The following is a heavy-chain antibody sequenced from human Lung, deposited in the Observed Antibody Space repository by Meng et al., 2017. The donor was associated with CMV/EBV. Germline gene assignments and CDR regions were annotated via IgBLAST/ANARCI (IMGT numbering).Heavy chain of an antibody. J-gene: IGHJ4*02. V-gene: IGHV3-30*14. Sequence: SXKISXAASGFTFSRYAFHWVRQAPGKGLEWVAVISFDGGTSYYADSVKGRFTISRDSSRNSLYLQLNSLRPEDTAVYYCAREYGSSSAVDYWGQGRLVTVSS. CDR2: ISFDGGTS. CDR1: GFTFSRYA. CDR3: AREYGSSSAVDY. D-gene: IGHD6-6*01.